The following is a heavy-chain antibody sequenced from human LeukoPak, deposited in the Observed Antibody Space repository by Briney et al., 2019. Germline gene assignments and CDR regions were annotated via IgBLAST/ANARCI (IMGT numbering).Heavy chain of an antibody. V-gene: IGHV1-46*01. D-gene: IGHD3-22*01. Sequence: ASVKVSCKASGYTFTSYYMHWVRQAPGQGLEWMGIINPSGGSTSYAQKFQGRVTMTRDTSTSTVYMELSSLRSEGTAVYYCARDRLYYDSSGNFDYWGQGTLVTVSS. CDR3: ARDRLYYDSSGNFDY. CDR2: INPSGGST. J-gene: IGHJ4*02. CDR1: GYTFTSYY.